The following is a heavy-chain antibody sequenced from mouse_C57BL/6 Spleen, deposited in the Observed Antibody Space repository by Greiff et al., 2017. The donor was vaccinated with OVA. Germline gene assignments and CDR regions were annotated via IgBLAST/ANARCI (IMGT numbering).Heavy chain of an antibody. CDR1: GFTFSSYA. Sequence: EVQGVESGGGLVKPGGSLKLSCAASGFTFSSYAMSWVRQTPEKRLEWVATISDGGSYTYYPDNVKGRFTISRDNAKNNLYLQMSHLKSEDTAMYYYSSTTVVEGYYAMDYWGQGTSVTVSS. CDR2: ISDGGSYT. D-gene: IGHD1-1*01. J-gene: IGHJ4*01. CDR3: SSTTVVEGYYAMDY. V-gene: IGHV5-4*01.